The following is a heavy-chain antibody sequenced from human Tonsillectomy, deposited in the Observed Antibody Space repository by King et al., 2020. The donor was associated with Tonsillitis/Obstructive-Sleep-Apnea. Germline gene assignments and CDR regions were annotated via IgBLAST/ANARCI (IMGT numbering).Heavy chain of an antibody. CDR2: INHSGST. Sequence: VQLQQWGAGLLKPSATLSLTCAVYGGSFSAYYWSWILQPPGKGLEWIGEINHSGSTKYNPSLKSRVIISLDTSKNQFSLKLSSVTAADTAVYYCARGDLLTGYYASTDFDYWGQGTLVTVSS. V-gene: IGHV4-34*01. J-gene: IGHJ4*02. CDR1: GGSFSAYY. CDR3: ARGDLLTGYYASTDFDY. D-gene: IGHD3-9*01.